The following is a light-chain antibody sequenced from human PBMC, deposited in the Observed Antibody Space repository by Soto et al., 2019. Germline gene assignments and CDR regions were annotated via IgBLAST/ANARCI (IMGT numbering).Light chain of an antibody. CDR2: GAS. CDR3: QQYGSSGT. J-gene: IGKJ1*01. V-gene: IGKV3-20*01. Sequence: LTQSPGTLSLSPGEGATLSCGASQSVRSDYLAWYQQKPGQAPRLLIYGASSRATGIPDRLSGSGSGTEFTLTISSMKSEDFAVYYCQQYGSSGTFGHGTKVDIK. CDR1: QSVRSDY.